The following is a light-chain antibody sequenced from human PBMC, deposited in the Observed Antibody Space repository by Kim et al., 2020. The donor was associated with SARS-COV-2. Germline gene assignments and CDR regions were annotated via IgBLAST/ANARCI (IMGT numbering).Light chain of an antibody. CDR1: QSVSSKY. Sequence: EIVLTQSPGTLSLSPGERATLSCRASQSVSSKYFAWYQQKPGQAPRLLIYGASNRATGIPDRFSGSGSGTDFTLTISRLEPEDFAVYYCQQYGGSPRYSFGQGTKLEI. CDR2: GAS. CDR3: QQYGGSPRYS. V-gene: IGKV3-20*01. J-gene: IGKJ2*01.